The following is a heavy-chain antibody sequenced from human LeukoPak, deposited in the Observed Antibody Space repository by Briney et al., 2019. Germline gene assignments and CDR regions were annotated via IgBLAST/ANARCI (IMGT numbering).Heavy chain of an antibody. D-gene: IGHD1-26*01. CDR1: GFTFSSYD. CDR3: ARKIRSSGSYLNYYYYGMDV. J-gene: IGHJ6*04. CDR2: ISGSGGST. V-gene: IGHV3-23*01. Sequence: PGGSLRLSCAASGFTFSSYDMSWVRQAPGKGLEWVSAISGSGGSTYYADSVKGRLTISRDNSKNTLYLQMNSLRAEDTAVYYCARKIRSSGSYLNYYYYGMDVWGKGTTVTVSS.